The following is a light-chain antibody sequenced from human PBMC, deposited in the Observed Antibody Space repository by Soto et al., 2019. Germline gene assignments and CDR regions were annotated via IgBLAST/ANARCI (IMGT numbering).Light chain of an antibody. J-gene: IGKJ1*01. CDR1: QTISTTF. V-gene: IGKV3-20*01. CDR2: GAS. CDR3: QCYDDSLPTVT. Sequence: IVLTQSPGTLSLSPGEGATLSCRASQTISTTFLAWYQQKPGQAPRLLIYGASSRATGIPVRFSGGGSGTDFTLTISRLEPEDFAVYYCQCYDDSLPTVTFGQGTKVEI.